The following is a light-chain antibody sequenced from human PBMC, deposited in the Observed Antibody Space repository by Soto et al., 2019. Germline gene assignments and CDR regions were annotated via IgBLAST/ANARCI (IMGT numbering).Light chain of an antibody. CDR2: GAS. V-gene: IGKV3D-20*02. CDR3: MQGIHWPIT. J-gene: IGKJ5*01. Sequence: IVLTHSPGTLSFSPGEIATLSFRASQSISSNYLAWYQQKPGQAPRLLIYGASSRATGIPDRFSGSGSGTDFTLKISRVEAEDVGVYYCMQGIHWPITFGQGTRLEN. CDR1: QSISSNY.